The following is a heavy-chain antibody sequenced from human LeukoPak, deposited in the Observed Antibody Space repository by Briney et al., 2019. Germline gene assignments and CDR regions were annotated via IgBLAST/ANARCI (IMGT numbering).Heavy chain of an antibody. CDR1: GFTLSSYE. V-gene: IGHV3-48*03. CDR2: ISSSGSTI. CDR3: ARVELLWFGELLGVNDY. J-gene: IGHJ4*02. Sequence: PGGSLRLSCAASGFTLSSYEMNWVRQAPGKGLEWVSYISSSGSTIYYAASVKGRFTISRDNAKNSLYLQMNSLRAEDTAVYYCARVELLWFGELLGVNDYWGQGTLVTVSS. D-gene: IGHD3-10*01.